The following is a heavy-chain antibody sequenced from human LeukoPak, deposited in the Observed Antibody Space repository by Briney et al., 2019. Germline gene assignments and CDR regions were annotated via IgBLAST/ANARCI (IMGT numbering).Heavy chain of an antibody. V-gene: IGHV4-38-2*02. Sequence: PSETLSLTCTVSGYSISSGYYWGWIRQPPGKGLEWIGSIYHSGSTYYNPSLKSRVTISVDTSKNQFSLKLSSVTAADTAVYYCARQYQLLHFDYWGQGTLVTVSS. D-gene: IGHD2-2*01. J-gene: IGHJ4*02. CDR3: ARQYQLLHFDY. CDR2: IYHSGST. CDR1: GYSISSGYY.